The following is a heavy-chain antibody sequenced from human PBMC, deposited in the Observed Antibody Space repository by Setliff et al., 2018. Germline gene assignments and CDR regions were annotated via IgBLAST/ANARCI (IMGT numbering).Heavy chain of an antibody. Sequence: PSETLSLTCRVSGGSISSGNEYWGLIRQPPGKGLEWVATIYYSGSTYSNPSLKSRLIISVDAPDNQVSLRLASVTAADTAVYYCAKATGFGELFIWGQGALVTVSS. CDR3: AKATGFGELFI. D-gene: IGHD3-10*01. J-gene: IGHJ4*02. CDR2: IYYSGST. V-gene: IGHV4-39*01. CDR1: GGSISSGNEY.